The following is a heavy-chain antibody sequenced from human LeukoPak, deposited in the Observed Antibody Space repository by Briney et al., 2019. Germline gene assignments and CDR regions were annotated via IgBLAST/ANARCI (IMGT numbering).Heavy chain of an antibody. Sequence: ASVKVSCKVSGYTLTESSIHWVRQTPGKGLQWMGGFDPEDDEIIYAQKFQGRVTMTEDTSTDTAYMELTSLRSEDTAVYYCAILVIVEGSWFDSWGQGTLVTVSS. V-gene: IGHV1-24*01. CDR1: GYTLTESS. D-gene: IGHD3-9*01. J-gene: IGHJ5*01. CDR2: FDPEDDEI. CDR3: AILVIVEGSWFDS.